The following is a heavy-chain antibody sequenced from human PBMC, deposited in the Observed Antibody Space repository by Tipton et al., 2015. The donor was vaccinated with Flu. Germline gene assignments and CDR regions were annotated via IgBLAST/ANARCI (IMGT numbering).Heavy chain of an antibody. CDR3: ARVTELLWFGEARGWFDP. D-gene: IGHD3-10*01. CDR1: GGSISSGGYY. J-gene: IGHJ5*02. Sequence: LRLSCTVSGGSISSGGYYWSWVRQLPGKGLEWIGYMYNSGTTYYNPSLKSRLTISGDTSKNQFSLKLSSVTAADTAVYYCARVTELLWFGEARGWFDPWGQGTLVTVSS. V-gene: IGHV4-31*03. CDR2: MYNSGTT.